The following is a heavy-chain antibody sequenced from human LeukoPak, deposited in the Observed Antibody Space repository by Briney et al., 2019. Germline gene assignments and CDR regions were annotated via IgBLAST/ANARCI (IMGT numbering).Heavy chain of an antibody. Sequence: PSETLSLTCTVSGGSISSGGYYWSWIRQHPGKGLEWIGYIYYSGSTYYNPSLKSRVTISVDTSKNQFSLKLSSVTAADTAVYYCARINYDSSLNYWGQGTLVTVSS. CDR3: ARINYDSSLNY. J-gene: IGHJ4*02. CDR1: GGSISSGGYY. D-gene: IGHD3-22*01. CDR2: IYYSGST. V-gene: IGHV4-31*03.